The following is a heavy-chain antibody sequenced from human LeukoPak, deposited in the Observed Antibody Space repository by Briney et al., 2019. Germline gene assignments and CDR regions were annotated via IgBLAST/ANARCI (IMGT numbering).Heavy chain of an antibody. Sequence: GGSLRLSCAASGFTFSDHYMDWVRQAPGKGLEWVGRTRKKANSYTTEYAASVKGRFTISRDDSKNSLYLQMNSLKTEDTAVYYCARVGSYYYFDYWGRGTPVTVSS. CDR1: GFTFSDHY. CDR2: TRKKANSYTT. J-gene: IGHJ4*02. CDR3: ARVGSYYYFDY. V-gene: IGHV3-72*01. D-gene: IGHD1-26*01.